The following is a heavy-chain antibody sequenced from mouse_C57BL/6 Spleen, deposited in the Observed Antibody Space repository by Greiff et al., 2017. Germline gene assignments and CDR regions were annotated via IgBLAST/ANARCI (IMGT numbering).Heavy chain of an antibody. J-gene: IGHJ2*01. Sequence: ESGPGLVKPSQSLSLTCSVTGYSITSGYYWNWIRQFPGNKLEWMGYISYDGSNNYNPSLKNRISITRDTSKNQFFLKLNSVTTEDTATYYCASHYSNYDYFDYWGQGTTLTVSS. CDR1: GYSITSGYY. V-gene: IGHV3-6*01. CDR3: ASHYSNYDYFDY. D-gene: IGHD2-5*01. CDR2: ISYDGSN.